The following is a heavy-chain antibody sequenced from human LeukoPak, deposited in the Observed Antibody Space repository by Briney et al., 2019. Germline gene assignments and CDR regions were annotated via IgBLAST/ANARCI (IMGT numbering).Heavy chain of an antibody. Sequence: PGGSLRLSCAASGFTFSSYWMSWVRQAPGKGLEWVANIKQDGSEKYYVDSVKGRFTISRDNAKNSLYLQMNSLRAEDTAVYYCARDASVVAITATDYWGQGDLVSVSS. V-gene: IGHV3-7*01. J-gene: IGHJ4*02. CDR2: IKQDGSEK. CDR3: ARDASVVAITATDY. D-gene: IGHD1-20*01. CDR1: GFTFSSYW.